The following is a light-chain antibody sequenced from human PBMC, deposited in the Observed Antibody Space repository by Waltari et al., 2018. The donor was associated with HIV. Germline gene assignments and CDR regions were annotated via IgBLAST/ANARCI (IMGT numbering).Light chain of an antibody. V-gene: IGLV2-8*01. CDR1: RSDIGNYAY. J-gene: IGLJ2*01. Sequence: QSALPQPPSASGSPEQSVPLSCTGTRSDIGNYAYVSWYQQHPGKAPKLLIYEVDKRPSGVPDRFSGSKSGDTASLTVSGLQAEDEADYYCASYGGRNNRVLFGGGTRLTVL. CDR2: EVD. CDR3: ASYGGRNNRVL.